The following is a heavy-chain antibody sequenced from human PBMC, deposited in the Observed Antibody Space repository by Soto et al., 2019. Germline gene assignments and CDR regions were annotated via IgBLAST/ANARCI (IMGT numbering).Heavy chain of an antibody. V-gene: IGHV1-2*04. D-gene: IGHD5-18*01. CDR2: INPNSGGT. CDR1: GYTFTGYY. J-gene: IGHJ3*02. Sequence: GASVKVSCTASGYTFTGYYMHWVRQAPGQGLEWMGWINPNSGGTNYAQKFQGWVTMTRDTSISTAYMELSRLRSDDTAVYYCARGPIVAAILAFDIWGQGTMVTVSS. CDR3: ARGPIVAAILAFDI.